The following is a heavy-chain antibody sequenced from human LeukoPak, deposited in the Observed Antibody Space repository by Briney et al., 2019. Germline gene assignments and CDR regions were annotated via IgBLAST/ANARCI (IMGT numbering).Heavy chain of an antibody. CDR1: GFTFSSYA. J-gene: IGHJ4*02. CDR3: AKDFLGSGSYYNERRPVGFDY. CDR2: ISGGST. V-gene: IGHV3-23*01. D-gene: IGHD3-10*01. Sequence: GGSLRLSCAASGFTFSSYAMSWVRQAPGKGLEWVSAISGGSTYYADSVKGRFTISRDNSKNTLYLQMNSLRAEDTAVYYCAKDFLGSGSYYNERRPVGFDYWGQGTLVTVSS.